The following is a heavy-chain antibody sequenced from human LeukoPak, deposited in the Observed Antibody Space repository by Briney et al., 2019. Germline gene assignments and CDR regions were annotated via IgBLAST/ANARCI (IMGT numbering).Heavy chain of an antibody. V-gene: IGHV4-30-4*01. D-gene: IGHD4-17*01. CDR1: SDSISSGDYY. CDR3: AREHKSYGDYPYYFDS. CDR2: INKKGGT. Sequence: ASETLSLTCTVSSDSISSGDYYWSWIRQPAGKGLEFIGYINKKGGTFYNPPLKSRVSISIDTSKNQLSLKLTSVTAADTAVYFCAREHKSYGDYPYYFDSWGQGTLVTVSS. J-gene: IGHJ4*02.